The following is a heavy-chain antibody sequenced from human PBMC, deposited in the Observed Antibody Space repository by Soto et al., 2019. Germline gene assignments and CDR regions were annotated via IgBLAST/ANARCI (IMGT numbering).Heavy chain of an antibody. V-gene: IGHV3-30*18. Sequence: QVQLVESGGGVVQPGRSLRLSCVASGFTFSSYGMHWVRQAPGKGLEWVAIISYDGSNTYYAESVKGRFTISRDNSKNTLYLQMNSLRAEDTSVYYCAKEGGLSGSYYISSSYYFDYWGQGTLFTVSP. CDR1: GFTFSSYG. CDR2: ISYDGSNT. D-gene: IGHD1-26*01. CDR3: AKEGGLSGSYYISSSYYFDY. J-gene: IGHJ4*02.